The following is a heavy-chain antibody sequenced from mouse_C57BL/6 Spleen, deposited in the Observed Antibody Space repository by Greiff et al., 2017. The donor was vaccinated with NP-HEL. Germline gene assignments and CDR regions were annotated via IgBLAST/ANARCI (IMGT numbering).Heavy chain of an antibody. CDR2: IYPGDGDT. CDR3: AREDYYGSKDYWYFDV. Sequence: QVQLQQSGPELVKPGASVKISCKASGYAFSSSWMNWVKQRPGKGLEWIGRIYPGDGDTNYNGKFKGKATLTADKSSSTAYMQLSSLTSEDSAVYFCAREDYYGSKDYWYFDVWGTGTTVTVSS. J-gene: IGHJ1*03. V-gene: IGHV1-82*01. CDR1: GYAFSSSW. D-gene: IGHD1-1*01.